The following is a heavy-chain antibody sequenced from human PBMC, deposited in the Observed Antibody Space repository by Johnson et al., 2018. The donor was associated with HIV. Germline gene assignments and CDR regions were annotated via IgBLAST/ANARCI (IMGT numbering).Heavy chain of an antibody. Sequence: QVQLVESGGGAVQPGGSLRLPCVASGFTLSSSGMHWVRQPPGKGLEWVSVIGTAGDTYYPVSVKGRFTISRDSSKNTLYLQMNSLRAEDTGVYYCARDTDDFWSGEGAFDIWGQGTMVTVSS. CDR2: IGTAGDT. D-gene: IGHD3-3*01. V-gene: IGHV3-NL1*01. CDR3: ARDTDDFWSGEGAFDI. CDR1: GFTLSSSG. J-gene: IGHJ3*02.